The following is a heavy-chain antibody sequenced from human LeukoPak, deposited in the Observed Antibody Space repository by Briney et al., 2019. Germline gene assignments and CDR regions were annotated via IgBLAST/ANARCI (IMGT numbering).Heavy chain of an antibody. CDR3: ARGRRDILTGYYIDY. Sequence: ASVKVSCKPSGYTFTGYYMHWVRQAPAQGLEWMGWINPNSGGTNYAQKFQGRVTMTRDTSISTAYMELSRLRSDDTAVYYCARGRRDILTGYYIDYWGQGTLVTVSS. CDR1: GYTFTGYY. CDR2: INPNSGGT. D-gene: IGHD3-9*01. V-gene: IGHV1-2*02. J-gene: IGHJ4*02.